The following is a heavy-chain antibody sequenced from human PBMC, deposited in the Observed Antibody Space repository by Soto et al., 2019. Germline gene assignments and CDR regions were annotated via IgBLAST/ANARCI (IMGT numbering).Heavy chain of an antibody. D-gene: IGHD1-1*01. Sequence: ASVKVSCKASGYTFTGYYMHWVRQAPGQGLEWMGWINPNSGSTNYAQKFQGRVTMTRDTSISTAYMELSRLRSDDTAVYYCARDRNDEAFDYWGQGTLVTVSS. J-gene: IGHJ4*02. CDR3: ARDRNDEAFDY. CDR2: INPNSGST. CDR1: GYTFTGYY. V-gene: IGHV1-2*02.